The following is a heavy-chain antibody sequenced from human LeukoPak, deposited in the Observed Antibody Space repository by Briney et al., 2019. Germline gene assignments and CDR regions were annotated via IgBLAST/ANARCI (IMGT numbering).Heavy chain of an antibody. CDR3: ARVHWYYYDSSASVFDY. V-gene: IGHV1-2*02. D-gene: IGHD3-22*01. CDR2: INPNRGGT. Sequence: ASVKVSCKASGYTFTCYYMHWVRQAPGQGLEWMGWINPNRGGTNYAQKFQGRVTMTRDTSISTAYMELSRLRSDDTAVYYCARVHWYYYDSSASVFDYWGQGTLVTVSS. J-gene: IGHJ4*02. CDR1: GYTFTCYY.